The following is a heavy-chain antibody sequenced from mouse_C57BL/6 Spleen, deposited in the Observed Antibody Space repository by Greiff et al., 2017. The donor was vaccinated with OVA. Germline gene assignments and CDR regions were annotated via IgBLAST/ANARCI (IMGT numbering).Heavy chain of an antibody. J-gene: IGHJ3*01. V-gene: IGHV10-1*01. D-gene: IGHD2-4*01. CDR2: IRSKSNNYAT. Sequence: EVQGVESGGGLVQPKGSLKLSCAASGFSFNTYAMNWVRQAPGKGLEWVARIRSKSNNYATYYADSVKDRFTNYRDDPESMLYMQMNNLKTEDTAMEYCVREDYDYDDWFAYWGQGTLVTVSA. CDR3: VREDYDYDDWFAY. CDR1: GFSFNTYA.